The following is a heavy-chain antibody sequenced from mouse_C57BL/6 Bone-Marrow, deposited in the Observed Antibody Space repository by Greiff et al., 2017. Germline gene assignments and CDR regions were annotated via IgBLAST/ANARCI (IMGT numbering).Heavy chain of an antibody. D-gene: IGHD2-4*01. CDR2: INPNYGTT. V-gene: IGHV1-39*01. CDR3: ARGYDYDYAMDY. CDR1: GYSFTDYN. Sequence: EVKLVESGPELVKPGASVKISCKAYGYSFTDYNMNWVKQSNGKSLEWIGVINPNYGTTSYNQKFKGKATLTVDQSSSTAYMQLNSLTSEDSAVYYCARGYDYDYAMDYWGQGTSVTVSS. J-gene: IGHJ4*01.